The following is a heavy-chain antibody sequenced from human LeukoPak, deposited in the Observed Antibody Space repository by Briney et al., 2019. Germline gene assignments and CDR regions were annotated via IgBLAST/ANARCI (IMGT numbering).Heavy chain of an antibody. J-gene: IGHJ4*02. CDR3: AIMSNGGREDY. CDR1: GGTFRSYA. Sequence: ASVKVSCKASGGTFRSYAISWVRQAPGQGLEWMGRIIPIFGTANYAQKFQGRVTITTDESTSTAYMELSSLRSEDTAVYYCAIMSNGGREDYWGQGTLVTVSS. D-gene: IGHD4-23*01. V-gene: IGHV1-69*05. CDR2: IIPIFGTA.